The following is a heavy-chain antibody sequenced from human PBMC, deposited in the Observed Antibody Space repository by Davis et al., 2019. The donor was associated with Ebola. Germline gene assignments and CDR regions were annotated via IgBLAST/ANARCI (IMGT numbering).Heavy chain of an antibody. CDR1: GFTFSSYA. CDR3: LPNTGIG. CDR2: ISGSGGST. J-gene: IGHJ4*02. V-gene: IGHV3-23*01. D-gene: IGHD3-10*01. Sequence: GESLKISCAASGFTFSSYAMSWVRQAPGKGLEWVSAISGSGGSTYYADSVKGRFTISRDNSKNTVYLQMNSLRAEDTAVYYCLPNTGIGWGQGTLVTVSS.